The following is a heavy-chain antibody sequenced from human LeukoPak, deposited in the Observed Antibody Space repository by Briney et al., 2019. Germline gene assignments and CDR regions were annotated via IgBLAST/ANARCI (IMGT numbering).Heavy chain of an antibody. Sequence: GGSLRLSCAASGFTFSAYTMHWVRQAPGKGLEYVSAISSNVGSTYFANSVKGRFTISRDNSKNTLYLQMDSLRAEDMAVYYCARAHSTGWQKFYYGMDVWGQGTTVTVSS. CDR2: ISSNVGST. CDR3: ARAHSTGWQKFYYGMDV. D-gene: IGHD6-19*01. V-gene: IGHV3-64*01. CDR1: GFTFSAYT. J-gene: IGHJ6*02.